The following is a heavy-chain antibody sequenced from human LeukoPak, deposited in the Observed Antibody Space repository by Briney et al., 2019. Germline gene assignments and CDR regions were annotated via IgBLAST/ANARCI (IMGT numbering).Heavy chain of an antibody. V-gene: IGHV3-48*04. D-gene: IGHD3-22*01. J-gene: IGHJ4*02. CDR1: GFTFSSYS. Sequence: PGGSLRLSCAASGFTFSSYSMNWVRQAPGKGPEWVSYISSSSSTIYYADSVKGRFTISRDNAKNSLYLQMNSLRAEDTAVYYCAKAFDREDVGYWGQGTLVTVSS. CDR3: AKAFDREDVGY. CDR2: ISSSSSTI.